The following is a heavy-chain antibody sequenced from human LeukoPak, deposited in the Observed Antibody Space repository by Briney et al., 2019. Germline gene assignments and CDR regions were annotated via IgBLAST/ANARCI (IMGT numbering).Heavy chain of an antibody. CDR1: GYTFTGYY. J-gene: IGHJ5*02. Sequence: GALVKVSCKASGYTFTGYYMHWVRQAPGQGLEWMGWINPNSGGTNYAQKFQGRVTMTRDTSISTAYMELSRLRSDDTAVYYCARDPPNYYDSSGYYYRVGFDPWGQGTLVTVSS. CDR2: INPNSGGT. CDR3: ARDPPNYYDSSGYYYRVGFDP. D-gene: IGHD3-22*01. V-gene: IGHV1-2*02.